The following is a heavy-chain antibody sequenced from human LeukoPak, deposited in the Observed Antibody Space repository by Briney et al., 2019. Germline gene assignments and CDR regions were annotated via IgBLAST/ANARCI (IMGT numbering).Heavy chain of an antibody. Sequence: PGGSLRLSCAASGFTFSRYGMHWVRQAPGKGLEWVALIWNDGSSGHYADSVKGRFTLSRNNSKNTVDLQMNSLRVEDTAVYYCARDANYYFDYWGQGSLVTVSS. J-gene: IGHJ4*02. CDR3: ARDANYYFDY. CDR1: GFTFSRYG. V-gene: IGHV3-33*01. D-gene: IGHD1-7*01. CDR2: IWNDGSSG.